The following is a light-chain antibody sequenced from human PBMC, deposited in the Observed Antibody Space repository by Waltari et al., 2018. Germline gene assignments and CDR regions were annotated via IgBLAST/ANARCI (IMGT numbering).Light chain of an antibody. CDR1: SSDVGGYNY. Sequence: QSALTQPRSVSGSPGQSVTISCTGNSSDVGGYNYVSWFQQHPGKAPKLMIHDVSKRPSGVPDRFSGSKSGNTASLTISGLQADDETDYYCCSYAGRYTWVFGGGTKLTVL. V-gene: IGLV2-11*01. CDR2: DVS. CDR3: CSYAGRYTWV. J-gene: IGLJ3*02.